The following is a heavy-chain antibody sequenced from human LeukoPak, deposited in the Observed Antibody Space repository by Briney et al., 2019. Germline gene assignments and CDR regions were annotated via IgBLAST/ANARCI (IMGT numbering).Heavy chain of an antibody. CDR2: IIPIFGTA. Sequence: GASVKVSCKASGGTFSSYAISWVRQAPGQGLEWMGGIIPIFGTANYAQKFQGRVTITTDESTSTAYMELSSLRSEDTAVYYCARCISWSAHAFDIWGQGTMVTVSS. CDR1: GGTFSSYA. V-gene: IGHV1-69*05. CDR3: ARCISWSAHAFDI. J-gene: IGHJ3*02.